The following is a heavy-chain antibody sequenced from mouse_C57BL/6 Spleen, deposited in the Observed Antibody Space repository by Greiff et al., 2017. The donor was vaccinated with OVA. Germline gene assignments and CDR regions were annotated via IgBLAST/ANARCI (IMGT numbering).Heavy chain of an antibody. Sequence: EVQLKESGPGLVKPSPSLSLTCSVTGYSITSGYYWNWIRQFPGNKLEWMGYISYDGSNNYNPSLKNRIPITRDTSKNQFFLKLNSVTTEDTATYYCASPYGNYGAWFAYWGQGTLITVSA. CDR1: GYSITSGYY. CDR3: ASPYGNYGAWFAY. CDR2: ISYDGSN. V-gene: IGHV3-6*01. D-gene: IGHD2-1*01. J-gene: IGHJ3*01.